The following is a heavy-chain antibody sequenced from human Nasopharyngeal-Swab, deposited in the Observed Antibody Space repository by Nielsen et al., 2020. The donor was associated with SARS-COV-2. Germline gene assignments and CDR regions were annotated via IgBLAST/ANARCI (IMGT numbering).Heavy chain of an antibody. Sequence: GGSLRLSCAASGFTFDDYAMHWVRQAPGKGLEWVSGISWNSGSTGYADSVKGRFTISRDNAKNSLYLQMNSLRAADTALYYCAKGQIVVVPAAIRDDAFDIWGQGTMVTVSS. J-gene: IGHJ3*02. V-gene: IGHV3-9*01. CDR3: AKGQIVVVPAAIRDDAFDI. CDR1: GFTFDDYA. CDR2: ISWNSGST. D-gene: IGHD2-2*02.